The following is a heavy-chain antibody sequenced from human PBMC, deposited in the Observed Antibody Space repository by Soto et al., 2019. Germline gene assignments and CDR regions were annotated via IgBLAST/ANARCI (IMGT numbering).Heavy chain of an antibody. Sequence: EVQLVESGGGLVKPGGSLRLSCAASGFTFSSYSMNWVRQAPGKGLEWVSSISSSSSYIYYADSVKGRFTISRDNAKNSLYLQMNSLRAEDTAVHYCARTARITMVRGVIYPYCYYMDVWGKGTTVTVSS. J-gene: IGHJ6*03. CDR2: ISSSSSYI. D-gene: IGHD3-10*01. CDR3: ARTARITMVRGVIYPYCYYMDV. V-gene: IGHV3-21*01. CDR1: GFTFSSYS.